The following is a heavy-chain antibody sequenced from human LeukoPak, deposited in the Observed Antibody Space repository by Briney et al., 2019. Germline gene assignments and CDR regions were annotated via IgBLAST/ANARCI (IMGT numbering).Heavy chain of an antibody. J-gene: IGHJ6*03. D-gene: IGHD2-2*01. CDR1: GGSIRNYY. CDR2: IYISGGT. V-gene: IGHV4-4*09. Sequence: SETLSLTCTVSGGSIRNYYWSWIWQPPGKGLEWIGYIYISGGTSYNPSLKSRVTISLDTSKSQFSLKLSSVTAADTAVYYCARGMAPLFSSTSRKGSYYYMDVWGKGTTVTVSS. CDR3: ARGMAPLFSSTSRKGSYYYMDV.